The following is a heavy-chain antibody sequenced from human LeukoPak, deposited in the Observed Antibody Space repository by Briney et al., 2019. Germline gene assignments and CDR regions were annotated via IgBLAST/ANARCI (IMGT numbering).Heavy chain of an antibody. CDR3: AKPGRGMGFDY. D-gene: IGHD3-10*01. Sequence: GGSLRLSCAASGFTFSSYAMSWVRQAPGKGLEWVAFIRYHGSDKYYADSVKGRFTISRDNSKNTLYLQMNSLRAEDTAVYYCAKPGRGMGFDYWGQGTLVTVSS. J-gene: IGHJ4*02. CDR2: IRYHGSDK. V-gene: IGHV3-30*02. CDR1: GFTFSSYA.